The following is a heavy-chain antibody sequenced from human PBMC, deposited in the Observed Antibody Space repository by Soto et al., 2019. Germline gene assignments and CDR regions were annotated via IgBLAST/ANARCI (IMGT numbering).Heavy chain of an antibody. CDR2: IFYSGST. Sequence: PSETLSLTCIVSGGSISSSSYYWGWIRQPPGKGLEWIGSIFYSGSTYYNPSLKSRVTISVDTSKNQFSLKLSSVTAADTAVYYCAVIAPRGYWGQGTLVTVSS. J-gene: IGHJ4*02. V-gene: IGHV4-39*01. D-gene: IGHD3-16*02. CDR1: GGSISSSSYY. CDR3: AVIAPRGY.